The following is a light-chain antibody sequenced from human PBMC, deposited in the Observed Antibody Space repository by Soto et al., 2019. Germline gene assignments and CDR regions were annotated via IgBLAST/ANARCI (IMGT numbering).Light chain of an antibody. CDR3: ASYTSRNTWP. Sequence: QSALTQPASVSGSPGQSITISCTGSNTDIGGYNYLSWYQQHPGRAPRLIIFEVSHRPSGISDRFSASKSANAASLTISGLQAEDEADYYCASYTSRNTWPFGGGTQLTVL. V-gene: IGLV2-14*03. CDR2: EVS. CDR1: NTDIGGYNY. J-gene: IGLJ7*01.